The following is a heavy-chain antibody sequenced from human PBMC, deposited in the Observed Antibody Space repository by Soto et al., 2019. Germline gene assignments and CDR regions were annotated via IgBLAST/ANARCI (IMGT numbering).Heavy chain of an antibody. CDR1: GFTFKSYA. J-gene: IGHJ4*01. D-gene: IGHD2-2*01. CDR2: IGTDGNT. V-gene: IGHV3-23*01. Sequence: GGSLRLSCAASGFTFKSYAINWVRQAPGKGLAWVSAIGTDGNTYYANSVKGRFTISRDNSRTTLYLQMNSLRVEDTALYYCVRKYPGTRPFDYWGQGTLVTVSS. CDR3: VRKYPGTRPFDY.